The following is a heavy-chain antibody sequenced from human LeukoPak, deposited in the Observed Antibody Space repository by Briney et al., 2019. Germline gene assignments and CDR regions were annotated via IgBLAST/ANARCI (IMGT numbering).Heavy chain of an antibody. CDR1: GGTISSYY. Sequence: SETLSLTCTVSGGTISSYYWNWIRQPPGKGLEWIGYIHYSGSTKYNPSLKSRVTISVDTSKNQFSLKPSSVTAAGTAVYYCARWYSSGWAFDYWGQGTLVTVSS. J-gene: IGHJ4*02. D-gene: IGHD6-19*01. CDR3: ARWYSSGWAFDY. V-gene: IGHV4-59*08. CDR2: IHYSGST.